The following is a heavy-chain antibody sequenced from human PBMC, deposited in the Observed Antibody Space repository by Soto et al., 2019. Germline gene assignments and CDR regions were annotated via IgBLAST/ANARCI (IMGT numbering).Heavy chain of an antibody. V-gene: IGHV3-74*01. J-gene: IGHJ6*03. CDR1: GFTFSSYW. CDR2: IDTDGSTT. Sequence: GGSLRLSWAASGFTFSSYWRYWVRQAPGKGLVWVSRIDTDGSTTSYADSVKGRFTISRDNAKNTLYLQMNSLRAEDTAVYHCARISYMDVSGKGTTVTVSS. CDR3: ARISYMDV.